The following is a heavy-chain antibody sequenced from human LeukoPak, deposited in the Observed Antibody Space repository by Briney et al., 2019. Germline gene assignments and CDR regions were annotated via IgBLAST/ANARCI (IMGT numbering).Heavy chain of an antibody. V-gene: IGHV3-23*01. CDR3: ARGPPLFDP. CDR2: ISGSGGST. CDR1: GFTFSSYA. J-gene: IGHJ5*02. Sequence: GGSLRLSCAASGFTFSSYAMSWVRQAPGKGLEWVSAISGSGGSTYYADSVKGRFTISRDNAKNSLYLHMNSLRAEDTGVYYCARGPPLFDPWGQGTLVAVSS.